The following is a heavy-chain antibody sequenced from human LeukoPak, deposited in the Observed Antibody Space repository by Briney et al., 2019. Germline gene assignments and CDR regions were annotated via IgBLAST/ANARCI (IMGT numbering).Heavy chain of an antibody. V-gene: IGHV3-7*03. D-gene: IGHD7-27*01. CDR2: MNIDGSEK. J-gene: IGHJ4*02. CDR1: GFTFSSYW. Sequence: GGSLRLSCAASGFTFSSYWMGWVRQAPGKRLEWVANMNIDGSEKYYADSVKGRFTISRDHSKNTLLLQMNSLRADDTAVYYCAKTGGPWDWGQGTLVTVSS. CDR3: AKTGGPWD.